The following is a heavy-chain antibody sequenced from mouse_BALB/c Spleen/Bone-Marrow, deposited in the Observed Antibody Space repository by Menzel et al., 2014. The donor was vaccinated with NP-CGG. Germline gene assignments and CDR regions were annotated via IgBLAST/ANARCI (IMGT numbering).Heavy chain of an antibody. CDR3: ARRRSDLNYFDY. CDR2: ISSGGSYT. Sequence: EVKLEESGGGLVKPGGSLKLSCAASGFTFSSYAMSWVRQTPEKRLEWVASISSGGSYTCYPDSVKERFTISRANAKNTLYLQMSSLRSEDTAMYYCARRRSDLNYFDYWGQGTTLTVSS. CDR1: GFTFSSYA. D-gene: IGHD2-14*01. V-gene: IGHV5-9-3*01. J-gene: IGHJ2*01.